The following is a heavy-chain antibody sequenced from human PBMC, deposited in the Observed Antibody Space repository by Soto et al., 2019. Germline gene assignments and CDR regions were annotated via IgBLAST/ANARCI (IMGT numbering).Heavy chain of an antibody. CDR1: GGSISSFY. Sequence: SETLSHTCTVSGGSISSFYWSWIRQPAGKGLEWIGRIYTSGSTNYNPSLKSRVTMSLDTSKNQVSLKLSSVTAADTAVYFCAGDQSYYYYGMDIWGQGTTVTVS. CDR2: IYTSGST. V-gene: IGHV4-4*07. CDR3: AGDQSYYYYGMDI. J-gene: IGHJ6*02.